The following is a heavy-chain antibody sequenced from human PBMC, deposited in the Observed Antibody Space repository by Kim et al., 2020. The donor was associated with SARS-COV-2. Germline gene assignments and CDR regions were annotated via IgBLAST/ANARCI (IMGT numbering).Heavy chain of an antibody. J-gene: IGHJ6*02. Sequence: ASVKVSCKAYGYSFSRFYIHWVRQAPGYGLEWMGVIDPNDGGITYAPRFKGRLTVTRDTSTSTVYMDLSSLTSEDTAVYYCARKGGGAFYYYNAMDVWGQGTAVTVSS. V-gene: IGHV1-46*01. CDR3: ARKGGGAFYYYNAMDV. D-gene: IGHD3-16*01. CDR2: IDPNDGGI. CDR1: GYSFSRFY.